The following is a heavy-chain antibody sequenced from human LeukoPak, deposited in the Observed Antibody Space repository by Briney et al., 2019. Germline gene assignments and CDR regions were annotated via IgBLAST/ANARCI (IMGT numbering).Heavy chain of an antibody. J-gene: IGHJ5*02. V-gene: IGHV3-30-3*01. CDR1: GFTFSSYA. CDR3: ARAFYYDILTGPYRKGWFDP. Sequence: PGRSLRLSCAASGFTFSSYAMHWVRQAPGKGLEWVAVISYDGSNKYYADSVKGRFTISRDNSKNTLYLQMNSLRAEDTAVYYCARAFYYDILTGPYRKGWFDPWGQGTLVTVSS. D-gene: IGHD3-9*01. CDR2: ISYDGSNK.